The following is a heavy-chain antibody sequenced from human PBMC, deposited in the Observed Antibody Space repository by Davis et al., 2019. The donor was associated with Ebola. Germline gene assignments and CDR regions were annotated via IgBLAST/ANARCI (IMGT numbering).Heavy chain of an antibody. D-gene: IGHD3-16*01. V-gene: IGHV4-59*01. J-gene: IGHJ4*02. CDR2: IYYSGST. CDR1: GGSISTYY. CDR3: ARAVSPILPWDY. Sequence: SETLSLTCTVSGGSISTYYWNWIRQSPGKGLEWIGYIYYSGSTYYNPSLKSRVTISVDTSKNQFSLTLSSVTAADTAVYYCARAVSPILPWDYWGQGTLVTVSS.